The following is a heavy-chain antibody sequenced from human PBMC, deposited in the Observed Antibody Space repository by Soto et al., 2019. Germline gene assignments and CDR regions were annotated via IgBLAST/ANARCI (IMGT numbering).Heavy chain of an antibody. V-gene: IGHV4-4*02. Sequence: SETLSLTCAVFGGSISNSNWWTWVRQPPGKGLDWIGEIYHSGSTYYNPSLKSRVTISVDRSKNQFSLKLSSVTAADTAVYYCAREVGNRFFDYWGQGTLVTVSS. CDR3: AREVGNRFFDY. CDR2: IYHSGST. D-gene: IGHD2-15*01. J-gene: IGHJ4*02. CDR1: GGSISNSNW.